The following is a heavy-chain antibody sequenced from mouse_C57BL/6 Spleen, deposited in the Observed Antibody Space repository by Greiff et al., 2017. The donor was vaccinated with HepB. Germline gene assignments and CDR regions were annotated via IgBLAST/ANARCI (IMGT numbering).Heavy chain of an antibody. Sequence: EVKLVESGGGLVKPGGSLKLSCAASGFTFSSYAVSWVRQTPEKRLEWVATISDGGSYTYYPDNVKGRFTISRDNAKNNLYLQMSHLKSEDTAMYYCARDGGSSGYWFAYWGQGTLVTVSA. CDR3: ARDGGSSGYWFAY. D-gene: IGHD3-2*02. J-gene: IGHJ3*01. CDR1: GFTFSSYA. V-gene: IGHV5-4*01. CDR2: ISDGGSYT.